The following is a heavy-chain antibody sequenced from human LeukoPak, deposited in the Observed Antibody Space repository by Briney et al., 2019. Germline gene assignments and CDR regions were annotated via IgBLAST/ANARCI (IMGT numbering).Heavy chain of an antibody. CDR1: GYTFTSYA. V-gene: IGHV7-4-1*02. CDR2: INTNTGNP. CDR3: ARADDGYNYGARGAFDI. Sequence: WASVKVSCKASGYTFTSYAMNWVRQAPGQGLEWMGWINTNTGNPTYAQGFTGRFVFSLDTSVSTAYLQISSLKAEDTAVYYCARADDGYNYGARGAFDIWGQGTMVTVSS. D-gene: IGHD5-24*01. J-gene: IGHJ3*02.